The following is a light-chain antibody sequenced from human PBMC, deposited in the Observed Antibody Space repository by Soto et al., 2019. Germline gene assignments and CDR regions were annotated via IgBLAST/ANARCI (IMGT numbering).Light chain of an antibody. J-gene: IGKJ1*01. CDR2: GAS. Sequence: EIVLTQSPGTLSLSPGERATLSCRASQSVSSSYLAWYQQQPGPAPSLLIYGASSRATGIPDRFSGSGSGTDFTLTISRLEPEDFAVYYCQQYGSSHRTFGQGTKVEIK. V-gene: IGKV3-20*01. CDR1: QSVSSSY. CDR3: QQYGSSHRT.